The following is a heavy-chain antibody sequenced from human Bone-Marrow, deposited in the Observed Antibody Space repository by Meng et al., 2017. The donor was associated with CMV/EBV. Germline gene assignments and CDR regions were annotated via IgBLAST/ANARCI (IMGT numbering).Heavy chain of an antibody. CDR3: ARGWRITIFGVVIIDGGYFDY. J-gene: IGHJ4*02. CDR2: IYYSGST. CDR1: GGSISSGGYY. D-gene: IGHD3-3*01. V-gene: IGHV4-31*03. Sequence: SETLSLTCTVSGGSISSGGYYWSWIRQHPGKGLEWIGYIYYSGSTYYNPSLKSRVTISVDTSKNQFSLKLSSVTAADTAVYYCARGWRITIFGVVIIDGGYFDYWGQGTLVTVSS.